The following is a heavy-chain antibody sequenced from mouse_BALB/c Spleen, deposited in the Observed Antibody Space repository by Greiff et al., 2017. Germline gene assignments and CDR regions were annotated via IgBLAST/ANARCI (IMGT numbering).Heavy chain of an antibody. CDR2: IRNKANGYTT. CDR1: GFTFTDYY. V-gene: IGHV7-3*02. J-gene: IGHJ4*01. Sequence: EAQRVESGGGLVQPGGSLRLSCATSGFTFTDYYMSWVRQPPGKALEWLGFIRNKANGYTTEYSASVKGRFTISRDNSQSILYLQMNTLRAEDSATYYCARDNLDYAMDYWGQGTSVTVSS. CDR3: ARDNLDYAMDY.